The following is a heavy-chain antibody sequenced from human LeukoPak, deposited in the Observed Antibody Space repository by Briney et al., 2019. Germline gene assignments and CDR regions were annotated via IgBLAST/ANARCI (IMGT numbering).Heavy chain of an antibody. CDR1: GYTFTGYY. J-gene: IGHJ4*02. V-gene: IGHV1-2*02. D-gene: IGHD5-18*01. CDR3: ASMTVDTAMVYY. CDR2: INPKSGGT. Sequence: ASVKVSCKASGYTFTGYYMHWVRQAPGQGLEWMGWINPKSGGTNYAQKFQGRVTMTRDTSISTAYMELSRLRSDDTAVYYCASMTVDTAMVYYWGQGTLVTVSS.